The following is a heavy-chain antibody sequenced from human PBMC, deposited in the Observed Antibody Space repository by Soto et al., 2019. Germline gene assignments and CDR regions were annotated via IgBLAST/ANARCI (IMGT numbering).Heavy chain of an antibody. CDR2: RAYDGINK. D-gene: IGHD6-6*01. Sequence: GGSLRLSRAASGFTFGSYALPWVRQAPGKGLEGVAVRAYDGINKYYADCVKGRFTISRDTAKNTLYLQRNSLSAEDTAVYYCVRVVPYNTPALWGQGTLVTGS. CDR1: GFTFGSYA. V-gene: IGHV3-30-3*01. CDR3: VRVVPYNTPAL. J-gene: IGHJ4*02.